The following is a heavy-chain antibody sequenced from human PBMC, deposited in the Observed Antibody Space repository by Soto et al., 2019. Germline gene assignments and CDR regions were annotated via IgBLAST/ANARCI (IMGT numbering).Heavy chain of an antibody. V-gene: IGHV3-7*01. CDR2: IKQDGSED. D-gene: IGHD6-13*01. CDR1: GFTFSSYW. J-gene: IGHJ6*02. Sequence: EVQLVESGGGLVQPGGSLRLSCVDSGFTFSSYWMSWVRQAPVKGLEWVGNIKQDGSEDNYVDSVKGRFTISRDNAKNSMYLQMNSLRAADTAVYYCARIAASGRGWDVWGQGTTVVVSS. CDR3: ARIAASGRGWDV.